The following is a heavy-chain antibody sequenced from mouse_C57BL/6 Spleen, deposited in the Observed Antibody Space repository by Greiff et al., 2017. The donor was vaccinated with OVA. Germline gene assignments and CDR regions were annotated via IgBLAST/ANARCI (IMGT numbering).Heavy chain of an antibody. CDR1: GFTFSSYA. J-gene: IGHJ3*01. CDR3: ARGGVPWFAY. Sequence: EVMLVESGGGLVKPGGSLKLSCEASGFTFSSYAMYWVRQTPEKRLEWVATISDGGSYTYYADHVKGRLPISRDNAMNTLYLQMSHLKSEDTAMDNCARGGVPWFAYGGQGTLVTVSA. CDR2: ISDGGSYT. V-gene: IGHV5-4*03.